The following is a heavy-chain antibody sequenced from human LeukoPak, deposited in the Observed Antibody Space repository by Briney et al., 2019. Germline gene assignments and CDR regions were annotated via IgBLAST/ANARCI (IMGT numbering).Heavy chain of an antibody. CDR1: GGSISNYY. CDR2: IYSTGTT. Sequence: SETLSLTCTVSGGSISNYYWSWIRQPPGEGLEWIGYIYSTGTTNYNPSLKSRLTISVDTSKNQLSLELSSVTAADTAVYYCARHYYGSGNYYNGYYFDYWGQGTLVTVSS. J-gene: IGHJ4*02. D-gene: IGHD3-10*01. V-gene: IGHV4-59*01. CDR3: ARHYYGSGNYYNGYYFDY.